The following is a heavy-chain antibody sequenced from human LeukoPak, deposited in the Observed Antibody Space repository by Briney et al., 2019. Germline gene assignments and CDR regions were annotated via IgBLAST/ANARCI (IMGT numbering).Heavy chain of an antibody. CDR3: ARDGSRYSSSWYQV. D-gene: IGHD6-13*01. Sequence: GGSLRLSCAASGFTFSGYSMNWVRQAPGKGLEWVSYISSSSSTIYYADSVKGRFTISRDNAKNSLYLQMNSLRAEDTAVYYCARDGSRYSSSWYQVWGQGTLVTVSS. CDR1: GFTFSGYS. V-gene: IGHV3-48*01. CDR2: ISSSSSTI. J-gene: IGHJ4*02.